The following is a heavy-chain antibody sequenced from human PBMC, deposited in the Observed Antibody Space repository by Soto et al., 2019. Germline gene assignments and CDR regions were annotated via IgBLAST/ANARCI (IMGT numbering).Heavy chain of an antibody. V-gene: IGHV3-11*06. CDR2: ISSSSSYT. Sequence: QVQLVESGGGLVKPGGSLRLSCAASGFTFSDYYMSWIRQAPGKGLEWVSYISSSSSYTNYADSVKGRFTISRDNAKNSLYLQMNSLRAEDTAVYYCARIVVVVAAQGYWFDPWGQGTLVTVSS. CDR3: ARIVVVVAAQGYWFDP. CDR1: GFTFSDYY. D-gene: IGHD2-15*01. J-gene: IGHJ5*02.